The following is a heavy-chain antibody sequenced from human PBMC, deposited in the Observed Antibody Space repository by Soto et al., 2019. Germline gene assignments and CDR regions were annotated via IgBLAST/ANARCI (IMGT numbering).Heavy chain of an antibody. Sequence: PETLSLTCTVSGGSISSSSYYWGWIRQPPGKELEWIGSIYYSGSTYYNPSLKSRVTISVDTSKNQFSLKLSSVTAADTAVYYCARHDSRYSRRPPLPFDSSGPAPLLTVSS. CDR3: ARHDSRYSRRPPLPFDS. D-gene: IGHD6-13*01. CDR1: GGSISSSSYY. V-gene: IGHV4-39*01. J-gene: IGHJ5*01. CDR2: IYYSGST.